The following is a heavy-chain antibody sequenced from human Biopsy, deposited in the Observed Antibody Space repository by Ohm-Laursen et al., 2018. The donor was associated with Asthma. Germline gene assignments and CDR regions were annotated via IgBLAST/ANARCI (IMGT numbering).Heavy chain of an antibody. J-gene: IGHJ4*01. D-gene: IGHD3-22*01. Sequence: LGLSCTASGFSFDDCAMHWVRQAPGKGLEWVSSISWNSGNIDYADSVKGRFTISRDNAKNSLYLQMQSLRPEDTAFYYCAKSADYYDSTDYLDFWGRGTLVTVSS. CDR2: ISWNSGNI. V-gene: IGHV3-9*01. CDR1: GFSFDDCA. CDR3: AKSADYYDSTDYLDF.